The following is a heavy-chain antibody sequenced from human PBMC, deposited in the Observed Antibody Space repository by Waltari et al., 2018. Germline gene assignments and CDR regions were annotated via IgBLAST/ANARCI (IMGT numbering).Heavy chain of an antibody. J-gene: IGHJ3*01. D-gene: IGHD5-12*01. Sequence: QLQLQESGPGLVKASETLPLPCTVPGGSITSDRHYWGWIRQPPGQGLEWIATISYTGATYSSPSLKSRVTISRDTSKNQLSLTLGSVTAADTALYYCATYIGASLGTAAFDVWGQGTMVTVSS. V-gene: IGHV4-39*01. CDR2: ISYTGAT. CDR3: ATYIGASLGTAAFDV. CDR1: GGSITSDRHY.